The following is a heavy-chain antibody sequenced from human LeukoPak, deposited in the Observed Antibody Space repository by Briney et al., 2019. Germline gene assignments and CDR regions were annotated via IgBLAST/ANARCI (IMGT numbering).Heavy chain of an antibody. CDR2: IKQDGSEK. J-gene: IGHJ6*02. CDR3: ARGGTWYYYGMDV. Sequence: GSLRLSCAASGFTFSSYWMSWVRQAPGKGLEWVANIKQDGSEKYYVDSVKGRFTISRDNAKNSLYLQMNSLRAEDTAVYYCARGGTWYYYGMDVWGQGTTVTVSS. V-gene: IGHV3-7*04. D-gene: IGHD1-1*01. CDR1: GFTFSSYW.